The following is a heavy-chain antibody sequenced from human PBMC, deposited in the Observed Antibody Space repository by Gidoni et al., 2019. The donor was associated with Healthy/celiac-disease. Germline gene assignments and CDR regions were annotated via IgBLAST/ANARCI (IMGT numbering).Heavy chain of an antibody. V-gene: IGHV1-69*01. CDR2: IIPIFGTA. Sequence: QVQLVQSGAEVKKPGSSVKVSCKASGGTFSSYAISWVRQAPGQGLEWMGGIIPIFGTANYAQKFQGRVTITADESTSTAYMELSSLRSEDTAVYYCARGVCGPGTSCYRSYYYGMDVWGQGTTVTVSS. CDR1: GGTFSSYA. D-gene: IGHD2-2*01. CDR3: ARGVCGPGTSCYRSYYYGMDV. J-gene: IGHJ6*02.